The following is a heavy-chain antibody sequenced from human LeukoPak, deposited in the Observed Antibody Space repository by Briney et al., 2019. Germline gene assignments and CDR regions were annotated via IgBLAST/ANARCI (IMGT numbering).Heavy chain of an antibody. J-gene: IGHJ4*02. D-gene: IGHD1-14*01. CDR3: ARHGTGDPEFDY. Sequence: GASVKASCKASGGTFISYAINWVRQAPGQGLEWMGGIIPIFGTANYAQKFQGRVTITADESTSTAYMELSSLRSEGTAVYYCARHGTGDPEFDYWGQGTLVTVSS. V-gene: IGHV1-69*13. CDR2: IIPIFGTA. CDR1: GGTFISYA.